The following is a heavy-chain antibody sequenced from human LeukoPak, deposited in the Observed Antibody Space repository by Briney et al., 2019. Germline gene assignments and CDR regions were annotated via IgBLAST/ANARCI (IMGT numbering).Heavy chain of an antibody. J-gene: IGHJ3*02. V-gene: IGHV5-51*01. CDR2: IYPGDSDT. CDR1: GYSFTSYW. CDR3: ARYCSGGSCYVPFDI. Sequence: ESLKISCKGSGYSFTSYWIGWVRQMPGKGLEWMGIIYPGDSDTRYSPSFQGQVTISADKSISTAYLQWSSLKASDTAMYYCARYCSGGSCYVPFDIWGQGTMVTVSS. D-gene: IGHD2-15*01.